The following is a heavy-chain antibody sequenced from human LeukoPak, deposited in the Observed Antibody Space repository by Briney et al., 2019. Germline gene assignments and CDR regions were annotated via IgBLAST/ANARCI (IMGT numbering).Heavy chain of an antibody. J-gene: IGHJ4*02. V-gene: IGHV3-48*01. CDR1: GFTFSSYS. CDR3: SKWKAIVLVPAARSPIDY. Sequence: GGSLRLSCAASGFTFSSYSMNWVRQAPGKGLEWVSYISSSSSTIYYADSVKGRFTISRDNAKNSLYLQMNSLRAEDTAVYYFSKWKAIVLVPAARSPIDYWGQGTLVTVSS. D-gene: IGHD2-2*01. CDR2: ISSSSSTI.